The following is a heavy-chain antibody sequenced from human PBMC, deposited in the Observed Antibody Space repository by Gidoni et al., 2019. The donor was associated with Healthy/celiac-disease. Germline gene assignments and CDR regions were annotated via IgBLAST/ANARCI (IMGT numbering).Heavy chain of an antibody. J-gene: IGHJ4*02. Sequence: EVQLLESGGGLVQPGGSLRLSCAASGFPFSSYAMSWVRQAPGKGLEWVSAISGSGGSTYYADSVKGRFTISRDNSKNTLYLQMNSLRAEDTAVYYCAPPGLGSYPRTDFDYWGQGTLVTVSS. CDR1: GFPFSSYA. D-gene: IGHD1-26*01. V-gene: IGHV3-23*01. CDR3: APPGLGSYPRTDFDY. CDR2: ISGSGGST.